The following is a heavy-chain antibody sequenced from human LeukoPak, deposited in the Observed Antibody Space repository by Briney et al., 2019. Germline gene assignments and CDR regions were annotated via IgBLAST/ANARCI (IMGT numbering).Heavy chain of an antibody. J-gene: IGHJ4*02. CDR1: GGTFSSDG. CDR2: IIPSFRKP. CDR3: AAEDNGDSLDY. Sequence: SVKVSCKASGGTFSSDGITWVRQAPGQGLEWMGGIIPSFRKPDYAKKFQGRVTLTADESTSTAYMELSSLRSEDTAVYYCAAEDNGDSLDYWGQGTLVTVSS. D-gene: IGHD4-17*01. V-gene: IGHV1-69*13.